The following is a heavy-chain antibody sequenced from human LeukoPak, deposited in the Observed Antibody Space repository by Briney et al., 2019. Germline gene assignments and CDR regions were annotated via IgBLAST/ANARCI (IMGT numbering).Heavy chain of an antibody. J-gene: IGHJ4*02. V-gene: IGHV4-34*01. D-gene: IGHD3-16*02. CDR2: INHSGST. CDR3: ARVHLYYDYVWGSYRPYYFDY. Sequence: SETLSLTCAVYGGSFSGYYWSWIRQPPGKGLEWIGEINHSGSTNYNPSLKSRVTISVDTSKNQFSLKLSSVTAADTAVYYCARVHLYYDYVWGSYRPYYFDYWGQGTLVTVSS. CDR1: GGSFSGYY.